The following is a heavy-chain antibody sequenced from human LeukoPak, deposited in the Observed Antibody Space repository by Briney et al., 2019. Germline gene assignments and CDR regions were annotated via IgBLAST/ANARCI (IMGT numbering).Heavy chain of an antibody. CDR1: GGSFSGYY. CDR3: ARGNSSGWYGGFDY. Sequence: SETLSLTCAVYGGSFSGYYWSWIRQPPGKGLEWIGEINHSGSTNYNPSLKSRVTISVDTSKNQFSLKLGSVTAADTAVYYCARGNSSGWYGGFDYWGQGILVTVSS. J-gene: IGHJ4*02. CDR2: INHSGST. V-gene: IGHV4-34*01. D-gene: IGHD6-19*01.